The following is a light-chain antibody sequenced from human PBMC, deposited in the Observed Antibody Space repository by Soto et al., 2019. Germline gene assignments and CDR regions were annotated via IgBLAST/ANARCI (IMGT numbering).Light chain of an antibody. CDR1: QSISSW. CDR3: QQYNSYPWT. Sequence: DIQMTQSPSTRSASVGERVTITFRASQSISSWLAWYQQKPGKAPKLLIYKASSLESGVPSRFSGSGSGTEFTLTISSLQPDDFATYYCQQYNSYPWTFGQGTKVDIK. V-gene: IGKV1-5*03. J-gene: IGKJ1*01. CDR2: KAS.